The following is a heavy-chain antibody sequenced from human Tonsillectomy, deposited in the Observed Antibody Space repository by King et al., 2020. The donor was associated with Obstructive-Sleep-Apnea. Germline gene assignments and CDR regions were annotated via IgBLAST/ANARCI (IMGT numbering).Heavy chain of an antibody. V-gene: IGHV3-9*01. CDR3: VKEGDSGTYYNWYFDL. CDR1: GFTFDDSA. Sequence: VQLVESGGGLEQPGRSLRLSCAASGFTFDDSAMHWVRQPPGKGLEWVSGISANSGTKGYADSVKGRFTISRDNAQKSLYLQMYSLRPEDTAFYYCVKEGDSGTYYNWYFDLWGRGTLVTVSP. J-gene: IGHJ2*01. CDR2: ISANSGTK. D-gene: IGHD3-10*01.